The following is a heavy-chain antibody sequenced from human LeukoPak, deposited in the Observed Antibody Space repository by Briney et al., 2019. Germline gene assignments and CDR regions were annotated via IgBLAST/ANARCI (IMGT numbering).Heavy chain of an antibody. CDR2: INPNSGGT. J-gene: IGHJ4*02. CDR1: GYTFTGYY. V-gene: IGHV1-2*02. D-gene: IGHD2-2*01. Sequence: SVKVSCKASGYTFTGYYMHWVRQAPGQGLEWMGWINPNSGGTNYAQKFQGRVTMARDTSISTAYMELSRQRSDGTAVYYCARDSLLEDIVVVPAACDYWGQGTLVTVSS. CDR3: ARDSLLEDIVVVPAACDY.